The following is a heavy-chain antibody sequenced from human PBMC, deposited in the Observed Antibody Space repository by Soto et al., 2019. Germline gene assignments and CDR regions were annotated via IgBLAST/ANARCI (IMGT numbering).Heavy chain of an antibody. D-gene: IGHD3-16*01. CDR1: GYTFTNFG. J-gene: IGHJ4*02. V-gene: IGHV1-18*01. Sequence: QVHLVQSGAEVKKPGASVKVSCTASGYTFTNFGIRWVRQAPGQGLEWMGWISSYNGNTNYAQKFQGRVTMTTDTSTSTAYMELRSMRSDDTAVYFCARGGPQIDYWGQGTLVTVSS. CDR2: ISSYNGNT. CDR3: ARGGPQIDY.